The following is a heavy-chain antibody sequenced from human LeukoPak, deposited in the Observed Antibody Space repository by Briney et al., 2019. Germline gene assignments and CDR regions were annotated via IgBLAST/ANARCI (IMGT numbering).Heavy chain of an antibody. D-gene: IGHD6-19*01. V-gene: IGHV3-21*04. J-gene: IGHJ4*02. CDR1: GFTVSSNY. CDR3: ATSIGVAVAFDF. Sequence: GGSLRLSCAASGFTVSSNYMSWVRQAPGKGLGGVAFIGSASSYVFYADSVKGRFTISRDNAKNSLYLQMNSLKAEDTAIYYCATSIGVAVAFDFWGQGTLVTVSS. CDR2: IGSASSYV.